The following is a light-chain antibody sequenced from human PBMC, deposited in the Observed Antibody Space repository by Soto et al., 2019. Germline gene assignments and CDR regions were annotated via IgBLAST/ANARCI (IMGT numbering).Light chain of an antibody. CDR1: QSISGW. J-gene: IGKJ4*01. CDR2: KAS. V-gene: IGKV1-5*03. Sequence: DIQMTQSPSTLSASVGDRVTITCRASQSISGWLAWYQQKPGKAPKLLIYKASTLKSGVPSRFSGSGSGPEFTLTINSLQSEDFAIYYCQRYNNWPLTFGGGTKVDI. CDR3: QRYNNWPLT.